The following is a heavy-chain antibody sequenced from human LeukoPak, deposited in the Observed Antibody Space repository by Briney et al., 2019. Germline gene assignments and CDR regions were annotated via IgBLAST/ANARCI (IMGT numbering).Heavy chain of an antibody. J-gene: IGHJ5*02. CDR2: IYYSGST. CDR3: ARGVPIVVVPAAITHNWFDP. V-gene: IGHV4-61*08. CDR1: GGSISSGDYY. D-gene: IGHD2-2*01. Sequence: PSETLSLTCTVSGGSISSGDYYWSWIRQPPGKGLEWIGYIYYSGSTNYNPSLKSRVTISVDTSKNQFSLKLSSVTAADTAVYYCARGVPIVVVPAAITHNWFDPWGQGTLVTVSS.